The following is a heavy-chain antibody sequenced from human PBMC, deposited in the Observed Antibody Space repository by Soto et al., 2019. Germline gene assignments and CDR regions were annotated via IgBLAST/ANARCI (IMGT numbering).Heavy chain of an antibody. CDR2: IYFSGIT. Sequence: QVQLQESGPGRVEPSQTLSLTCTVSGGSISSAGYYWSWIRQHPGKGLEWIGYIYFSGITYYNPSLKSRATISVDTSKNQFSLKLSSLTAADTAIYYCAREPWRTVPEAAFDLWGQGTLVTVSS. CDR1: GGSISSAGYY. J-gene: IGHJ3*01. V-gene: IGHV4-31*03. CDR3: AREPWRTVPEAAFDL. D-gene: IGHD4-4*01.